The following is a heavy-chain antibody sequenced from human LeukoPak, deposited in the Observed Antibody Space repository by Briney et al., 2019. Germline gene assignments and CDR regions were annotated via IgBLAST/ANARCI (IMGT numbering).Heavy chain of an antibody. CDR1: GFTFSSYA. Sequence: PGGSLRLSCAASGFTFSSYAMHWVRQAPGKGLEWVAVISFDGSNKYYADSVKGRFTISRDNSKNTLFLQMNSLRAEDTAVYYCARGRLGELHSIYYWGQGTLVTVSS. CDR3: ARGRLGELHSIYY. J-gene: IGHJ4*02. CDR2: ISFDGSNK. D-gene: IGHD3-16*01. V-gene: IGHV3-30-3*01.